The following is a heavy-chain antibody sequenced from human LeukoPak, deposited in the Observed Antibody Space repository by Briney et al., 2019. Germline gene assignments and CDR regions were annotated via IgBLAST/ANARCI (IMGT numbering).Heavy chain of an antibody. Sequence: GGSLRLSCTAPGFTFSGYAIHWIRQAPGKGLEWVALVWHDGSNRYYADSVKDRFTISRDNSKNTVYLQMNSLRAEDTAVYYCARELFGSGSCPDYWGQGTLVTVSS. CDR2: VWHDGSNR. D-gene: IGHD3-10*01. CDR1: GFTFSGYA. CDR3: ARELFGSGSCPDY. J-gene: IGHJ4*02. V-gene: IGHV3-33*01.